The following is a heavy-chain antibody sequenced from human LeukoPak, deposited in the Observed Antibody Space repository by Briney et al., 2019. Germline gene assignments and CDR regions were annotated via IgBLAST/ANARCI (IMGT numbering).Heavy chain of an antibody. CDR1: GFTFTDYW. CDR2: IKPDGSEK. Sequence: PGGSLRLSCVASGFTFTDYWMSWVRQAPGEGLEWVANIKPDGSEKYFVDSVKGRFTFFRDNAENSVYVLMNNLRTGDTAIYYCARLRWICTSGACYTGFEYWGQGTLVTVSS. J-gene: IGHJ4*02. D-gene: IGHD2-8*01. V-gene: IGHV3-7*01. CDR3: ARLRWICTSGACYTGFEY.